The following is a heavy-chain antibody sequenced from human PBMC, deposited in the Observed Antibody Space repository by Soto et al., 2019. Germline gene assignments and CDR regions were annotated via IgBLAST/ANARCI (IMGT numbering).Heavy chain of an antibody. D-gene: IGHD3-10*01. CDR3: AKGVKYYYGSGSYYNMYYFDY. CDR2: ISGSGGST. J-gene: IGHJ4*02. CDR1: GVTFSSYA. Sequence: GGSVRLSCAASGVTFSSYAMSWVRQAPGKGLEWVSAISGSGGSTYYADSVKGRFTISRDNSKNTLYLQMNSLRAEDTAVYYCAKGVKYYYGSGSYYNMYYFDYWGQGTLVTVSS. V-gene: IGHV3-23*01.